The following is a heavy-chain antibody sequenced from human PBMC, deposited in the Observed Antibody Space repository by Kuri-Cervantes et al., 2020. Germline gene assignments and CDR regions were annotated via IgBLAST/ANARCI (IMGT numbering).Heavy chain of an antibody. CDR3: AKNGLLWFGGSAFDI. D-gene: IGHD3-10*01. CDR2: ISWNSGSI. V-gene: IGHV3-9*01. J-gene: IGHJ3*02. Sequence: GGSLRLSCAASGFTFDDYAMHWVRQAPGKGLEWVSGISWNSGSIGYADSVKGRFTISRDNAKNTLYLKMNSLRAEDTAVYYCAKNGLLWFGGSAFDIWGQGTMVTVSS. CDR1: GFTFDDYA.